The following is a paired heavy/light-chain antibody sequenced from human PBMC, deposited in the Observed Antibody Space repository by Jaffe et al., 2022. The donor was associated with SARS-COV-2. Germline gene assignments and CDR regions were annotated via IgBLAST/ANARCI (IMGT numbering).Heavy chain of an antibody. J-gene: IGHJ3*01. CDR2: IYGDDSK. Sequence: QITLKESGPTLVKPSETLTLTCSFSGFSLTSSGAGVGWIRQPPGKAPEWLALIYGDDSKHYSPSLKTRLAITMDTSKNQVVLTLTNMAPVDTATYYCANLTDHDFWSGPGSGAAFDLWGQGTMVTVSS. CDR3: ANLTDHDFWSGPGSGAAFDL. V-gene: IGHV2-5*02. CDR1: GFSLTSSGAG. D-gene: IGHD3-3*01.
Light chain of an antibody. CDR2: AAS. CDR1: QDISIY. V-gene: IGKV1-39*01. J-gene: IGKJ3*01. Sequence: DIQMSQSPSSLSASIGDRVTLTCRSSQDISIYLNWYQQKPGKAPKLLIYAASSLQGGVPSRFSGGGSGTHFTLTISSLQPEDFATYYCQQSFSTPTFGPGTAVDVK. CDR3: QQSFSTPT.